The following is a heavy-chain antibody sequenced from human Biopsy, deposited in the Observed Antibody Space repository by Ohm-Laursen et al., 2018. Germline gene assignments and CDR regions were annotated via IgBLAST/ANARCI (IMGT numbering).Heavy chain of an antibody. CDR2: IYYSGST. V-gene: IGHV4-59*01. CDR3: ARATNSTGWPYYYFYGMDV. D-gene: IGHD2/OR15-2a*01. J-gene: IGHJ6*02. CDR1: GDSISTYY. Sequence: GTLSLTCIVSGDSISTYYWSWIRQPPGKGLEWVGYIYYSGSTNYNPSLKSRVTISVDTSKNQFSLKLSSVTAADTAVYYCARATNSTGWPYYYFYGMDVWGQGTTVTVSS.